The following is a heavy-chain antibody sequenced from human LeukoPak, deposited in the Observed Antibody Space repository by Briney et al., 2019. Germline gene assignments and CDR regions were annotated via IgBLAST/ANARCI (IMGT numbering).Heavy chain of an antibody. D-gene: IGHD3-10*01. Sequence: PGGSLTLSCAASGFTVSSNYMSWVRQAPGKGLEWVSVIYSGGSTYYAHSVKGRFTISRDNSKNTLYLQMNSLRAEDTAVYYCAREYRGEYYFAYWGQGTLVTVSS. CDR3: AREYRGEYYFAY. CDR2: IYSGGST. V-gene: IGHV3-66*01. J-gene: IGHJ4*02. CDR1: GFTVSSNY.